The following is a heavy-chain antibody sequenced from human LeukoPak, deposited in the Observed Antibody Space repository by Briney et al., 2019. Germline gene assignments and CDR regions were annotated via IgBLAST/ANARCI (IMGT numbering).Heavy chain of an antibody. CDR3: VRDARGSLDY. Sequence: GGSLRLSCAASGFTFISYAMGWVRQAPGKGLESVTIMAFDGTDINYIDSVKGRFTISRDNSKNTLYLEMNSLRTEDTAVYYCVRDARGSLDYWGQGTLVTVSS. CDR2: MAFDGTDI. J-gene: IGHJ4*02. CDR1: GFTFISYA. V-gene: IGHV3-30-3*01.